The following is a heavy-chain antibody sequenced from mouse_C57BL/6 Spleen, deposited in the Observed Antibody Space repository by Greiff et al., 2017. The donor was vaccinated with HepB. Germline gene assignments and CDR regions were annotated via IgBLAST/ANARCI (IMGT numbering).Heavy chain of an antibody. Sequence: VHVKQSGPELVKPGASVKISCKASGYSFTGYYMNWVKQSPEKSLEWIGEINPSTGGTTYNQKFKAKATLTVDKSSSTAYMQLKSLTSEDSAVYYCAKGYGSYFDYWGQGTTLTVSS. CDR1: GYSFTGYY. CDR2: INPSTGGT. J-gene: IGHJ2*01. CDR3: AKGYGSYFDY. V-gene: IGHV1-42*01. D-gene: IGHD1-1*01.